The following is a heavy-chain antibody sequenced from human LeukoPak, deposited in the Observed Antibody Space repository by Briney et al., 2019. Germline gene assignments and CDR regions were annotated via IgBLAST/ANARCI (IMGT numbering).Heavy chain of an antibody. CDR1: GYSMSSGHD. D-gene: IGHD3-9*01. CDR2: INWNGDNT. J-gene: IGHJ4*02. V-gene: IGHV3-20*04. Sequence: PSETLSLTCTVSGYSMSSGHDGGWIRPPPGKGLEWVSGINWNGDNTNYADSLKGRFTISRDNAKNSLYLQMNSLRAEDTALYYCARGSTHYDVLTGYHYYFDYWGQGTLVTVSS. CDR3: ARGSTHYDVLTGYHYYFDY.